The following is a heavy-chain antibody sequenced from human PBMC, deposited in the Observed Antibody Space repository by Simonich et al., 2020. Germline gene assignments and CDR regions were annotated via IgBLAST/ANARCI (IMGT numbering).Heavy chain of an antibody. J-gene: IGHJ4*02. CDR2: IKHSGST. Sequence: QVQLQQWGAGLLKPSETLSLTCAVFGGSFSGYYWSWIRQPPGKGLEWMGEIKHSGSTNYNPSLKSRVTIAVDTSKNQFSPKLSSVTAADTAVYYCARGLIGGSYYYWGQGTLVTVSS. CDR3: ARGLIGGSYYY. V-gene: IGHV4-34*01. D-gene: IGHD1-26*01. CDR1: GGSFSGYY.